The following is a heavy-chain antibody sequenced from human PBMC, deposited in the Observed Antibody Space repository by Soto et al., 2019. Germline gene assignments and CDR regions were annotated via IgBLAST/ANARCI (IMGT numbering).Heavy chain of an antibody. CDR2: IIPIFGTA. D-gene: IGHD1-26*01. CDR1: GGTFSSYA. V-gene: IGHV1-69*13. CDR3: ARDPVGATPFDY. Sequence: SVKVSCKASGGTFSSYAISWVRQAPGQGLEWMGGIIPIFGTANYEQKFQGRVTITADESTSTAYMELSSLRSEYMAVYYCARDPVGATPFDYWGQGTLVTVSS. J-gene: IGHJ4*02.